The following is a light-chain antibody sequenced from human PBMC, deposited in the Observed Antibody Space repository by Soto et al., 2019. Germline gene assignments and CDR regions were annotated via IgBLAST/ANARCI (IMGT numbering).Light chain of an antibody. J-gene: IGKJ1*01. Sequence: EIVMTQSPATLSVSPGERATLACRASQSVSSNLAWYQQKPGQAPRLLIYVASTRATGIPARFSGSGSGTEFTLTISSLQSEYFAVYYCQQYNNWPRTFGQGTKEEIK. V-gene: IGKV3-15*01. CDR2: VAS. CDR1: QSVSSN. CDR3: QQYNNWPRT.